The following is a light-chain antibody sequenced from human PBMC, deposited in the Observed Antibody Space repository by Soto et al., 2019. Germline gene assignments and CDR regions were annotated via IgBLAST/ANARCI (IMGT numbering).Light chain of an antibody. CDR1: QSISSW. J-gene: IGKJ1*01. Sequence: DIQMTQSPSTLSASVGDRVTITCRASQSISSWLAWYQQKQGKAPKVLIFDASGLESGVPSRFSGSGSATEFTLTISSLQPDDFATYSCQQYSTYPWTFGQGTKVEIK. V-gene: IGKV1-5*01. CDR3: QQYSTYPWT. CDR2: DAS.